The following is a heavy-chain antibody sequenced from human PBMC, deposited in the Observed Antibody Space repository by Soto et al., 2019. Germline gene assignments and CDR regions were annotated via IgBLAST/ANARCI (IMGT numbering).Heavy chain of an antibody. CDR3: ARVRLDIVVVPAAISVYYYGMDV. J-gene: IGHJ6*02. Sequence: PSETLSLTCAVYGGSFSGYYWSWIRQPPGKGLEWIGEINHSGSTNYNPSLKSRVTISVDTSKNQFSLKLSSVTAADTAVYYCARVRLDIVVVPAAISVYYYGMDVWGQGTTVTVSS. V-gene: IGHV4-34*01. CDR2: INHSGST. D-gene: IGHD2-2*02. CDR1: GGSFSGYY.